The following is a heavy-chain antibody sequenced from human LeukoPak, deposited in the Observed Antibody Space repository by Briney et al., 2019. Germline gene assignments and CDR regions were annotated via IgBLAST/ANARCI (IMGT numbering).Heavy chain of an antibody. CDR1: GFTFTNYG. Sequence: PGGSVRLSCATSGFTFTNYGMHWVRQAPGRGLEWVAALWSDGIKTSYADSVRGRFTISRDNSRNTLFLQMDSLRAEDTAVYYCGRDYTSSWTPLFNYWGQGTLVTVSS. CDR2: LWSDGIKT. D-gene: IGHD6-13*01. V-gene: IGHV3-33*01. J-gene: IGHJ4*02. CDR3: GRDYTSSWTPLFNY.